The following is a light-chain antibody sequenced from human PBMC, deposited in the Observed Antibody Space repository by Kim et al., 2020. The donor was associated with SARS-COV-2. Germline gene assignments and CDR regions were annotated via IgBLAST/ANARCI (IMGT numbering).Light chain of an antibody. CDR1: QSNSRS. CDR3: HQYQLYST. J-gene: IGKJ1*01. Sequence: DIQMTQFPSTLSASVGDGVTITCRASQSNSRSLAWYQQKPGKAPKLLIHSASNLESGVPTRFSGSGSETGFNLTISSLQPDYFASYYCHQYQLYSTVGQGTKVEIK. CDR2: SAS. V-gene: IGKV1-5*01.